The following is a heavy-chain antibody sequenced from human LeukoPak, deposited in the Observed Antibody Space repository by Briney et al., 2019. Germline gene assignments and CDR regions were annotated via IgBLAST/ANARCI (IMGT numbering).Heavy chain of an antibody. CDR1: GYTSTGYY. CDR3: ARVSYYYGSGSYEDAFDI. V-gene: IGHV1-2*02. Sequence: ASVKVSCKASGYTSTGYYMHWVRQAPGQGLEWMGWINPNSGGTNYAQKFQGRVTMTRDTSISTAYMELSRLRSDDTAVYYCARVSYYYGSGSYEDAFDIWGRGTMVTVSS. CDR2: INPNSGGT. J-gene: IGHJ3*02. D-gene: IGHD3-10*01.